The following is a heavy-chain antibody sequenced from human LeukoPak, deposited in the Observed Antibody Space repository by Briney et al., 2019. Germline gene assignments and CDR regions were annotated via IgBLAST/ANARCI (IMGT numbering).Heavy chain of an antibody. Sequence: PGGSPRLSCAASGFTFSSYWMSWVRQAPGKGLEWVANIKQDGSEKYYVDSVKGRFTISRDNAKNSLYLQMNSLRAEDTAVYYCARENNEYSSSAGYRDVGGKGTTVTVSS. J-gene: IGHJ6*03. V-gene: IGHV3-7*01. CDR1: GFTFSSYW. D-gene: IGHD6-6*01. CDR2: IKQDGSEK. CDR3: ARENNEYSSSAGYRDV.